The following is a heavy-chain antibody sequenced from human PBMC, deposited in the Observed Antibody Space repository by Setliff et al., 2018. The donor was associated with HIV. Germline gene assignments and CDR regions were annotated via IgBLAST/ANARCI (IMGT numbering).Heavy chain of an antibody. J-gene: IGHJ4*02. CDR2: ISAYNGNT. Sequence: ASVKVSCKASGYTFTNYDISWVRQAPGQGLEWMAWISAYNGNTNYAQKLQGRVTMTTDTSTSTAYMELSSLRSDDTAVYYCARDTFGWGRLVDFWSGYHYFDYWGQGTLVTVSS. V-gene: IGHV1-18*01. CDR3: ARDTFGWGRLVDFWSGYHYFDY. D-gene: IGHD3-3*01. CDR1: GYTFTNYD.